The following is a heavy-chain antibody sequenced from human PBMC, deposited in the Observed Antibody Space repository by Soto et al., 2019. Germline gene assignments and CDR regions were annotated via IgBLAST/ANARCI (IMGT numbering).Heavy chain of an antibody. D-gene: IGHD4-4*01. V-gene: IGHV4-59*01. CDR3: ARQPYINRAVGWFDT. Sequence: QVQLQESGPGLVKPSETLSLTCTVSGGSFGTYHWSWLRQPPGRGLEWIGYVYYSGSTNYNPSLKSRGTISVDTSRNQFSLKMTSMSAADTAVYYCARQPYINRAVGWFDTWGQGAQVTVSS. CDR1: GGSFGTYH. J-gene: IGHJ5*02. CDR2: VYYSGST.